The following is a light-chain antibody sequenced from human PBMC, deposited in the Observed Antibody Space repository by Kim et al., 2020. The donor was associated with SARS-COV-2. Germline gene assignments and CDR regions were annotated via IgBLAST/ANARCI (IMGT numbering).Light chain of an antibody. Sequence: GQSIAISCTGTSRDVGAYNYVSWFQQHPGKAPKLMIYDVNQRPSGVSNRFSGSKSGNTASLTISGLQAEDEADYYCSSFTSSNTYVFGAGTKVTVL. CDR2: DVN. CDR3: SSFTSSNTYV. CDR1: SRDVGAYNY. V-gene: IGLV2-14*04. J-gene: IGLJ1*01.